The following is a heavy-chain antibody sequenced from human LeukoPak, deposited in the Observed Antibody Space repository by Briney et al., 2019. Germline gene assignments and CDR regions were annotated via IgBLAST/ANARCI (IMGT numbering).Heavy chain of an antibody. CDR3: ARGAYYYED. CDR2: ISSSSSTI. D-gene: IGHD3-22*01. CDR1: GFTFSSHS. J-gene: IGHJ4*02. Sequence: GGSLRLSCAASGFTFSSHSMNWVRQAPGKGLEWVSYISSSSSTIYYADSVKGRFTISRDNAKNSLYPQMNSLRAEDTAVYCCARGAYYYEDWGQGTLVTVSS. V-gene: IGHV3-48*01.